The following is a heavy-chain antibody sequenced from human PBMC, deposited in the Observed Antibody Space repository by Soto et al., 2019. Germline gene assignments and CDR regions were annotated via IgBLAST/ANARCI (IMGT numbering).Heavy chain of an antibody. CDR2: IDPSDSYT. J-gene: IGHJ6*02. V-gene: IGHV5-10-1*01. CDR3: ASHGAMVRGVISPYYYYGMDV. CDR1: GYSFTSYW. D-gene: IGHD3-10*01. Sequence: GESLKISCKGSGYSFTSYWISWVRQMPGKGLEWMGRIDPSDSYTNYSPSFQGHVTISADKSISTAYLQWSSLKASDTAMYYCASHGAMVRGVISPYYYYGMDVWGQGTTVTVSS.